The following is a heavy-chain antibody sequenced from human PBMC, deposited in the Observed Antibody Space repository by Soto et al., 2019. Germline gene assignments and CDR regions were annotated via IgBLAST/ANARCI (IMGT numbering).Heavy chain of an antibody. Sequence: GGSLRLSCAASGFTFSSCAMSWVRQAPGKGLEWVSVISGSGGSTYYADSVKGRFTISRDNSRNTLYLQMNSLRAEGTAVYYCAKCSPRYSSGLKAYYFDYWGQGTLVTVSS. CDR3: AKCSPRYSSGLKAYYFDY. CDR2: ISGSGGST. D-gene: IGHD6-19*01. V-gene: IGHV3-23*01. J-gene: IGHJ4*02. CDR1: GFTFSSCA.